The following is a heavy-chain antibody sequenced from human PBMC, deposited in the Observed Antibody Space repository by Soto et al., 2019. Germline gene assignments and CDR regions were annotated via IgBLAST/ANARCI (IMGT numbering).Heavy chain of an antibody. D-gene: IGHD3-22*01. V-gene: IGHV3-23*01. CDR3: AKGDASGYNSLLFDF. CDR1: GFTFSSYA. CDR2: ISHNGDST. J-gene: IGHJ4*02. Sequence: EVQLLESGGGLVQPGGSLRLSCAASGFTFSSYAMNWVRQAPGKGLEWVSVISHNGDSTYYADSVKGRFAISRDNSENTLYLQMNSLRAEDTAVYFCAKGDASGYNSLLFDFWGQGTLVAGSS.